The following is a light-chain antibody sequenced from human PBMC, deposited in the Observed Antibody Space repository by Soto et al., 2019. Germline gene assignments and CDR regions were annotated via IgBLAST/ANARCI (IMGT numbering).Light chain of an antibody. Sequence: EIVLTQSPGTLSLSPGERATLSCRASQSVSSSYLAWYQQKPGQAPRLLIYGASSRDTGITDRFSGSGSGTDFTLTISRLEPEDFAVYYCQQYGSSPLFTFGPGTKVDIK. CDR3: QQYGSSPLFT. V-gene: IGKV3-20*01. J-gene: IGKJ3*01. CDR2: GAS. CDR1: QSVSSSY.